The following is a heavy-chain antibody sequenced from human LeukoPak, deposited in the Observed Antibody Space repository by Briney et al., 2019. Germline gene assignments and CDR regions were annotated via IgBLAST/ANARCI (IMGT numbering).Heavy chain of an antibody. D-gene: IGHD1-26*01. J-gene: IGHJ4*02. CDR2: IRSKAYRETT. CDR1: GFTFGDYV. V-gene: IGHV3-49*04. CDR3: AREVGLFDY. Sequence: PGGSLRLSCTASGFTFGDYVMSWVRQAPGKGLEWVAFIRSKAYRETTEYAAPVRGRFIISRDDSKSIAYLQMNGLKTEDTAVYFCAREVGLFDYWGQGTLVAVSS.